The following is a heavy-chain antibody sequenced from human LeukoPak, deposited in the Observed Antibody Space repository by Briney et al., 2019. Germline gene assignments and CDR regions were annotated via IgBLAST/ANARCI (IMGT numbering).Heavy chain of an antibody. CDR1: GYSFTSYW. J-gene: IGHJ3*02. D-gene: IGHD3-10*01. V-gene: IGHV5-51*01. CDR2: IYPGDSDT. CDR3: ARAAVYYGSGRYDAFDI. Sequence: KTGESLKISCKGSGYSFTSYWIGWVRQMPGKGLEWMGIIYPGDSDTRYSPSFQGQVTISADKSISTAYLQWSSLKASATAMYYCARAAVYYGSGRYDAFDIWGQGTMVTVSS.